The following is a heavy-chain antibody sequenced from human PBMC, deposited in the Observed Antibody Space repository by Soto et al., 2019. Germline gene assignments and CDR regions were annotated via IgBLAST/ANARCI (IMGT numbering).Heavy chain of an antibody. J-gene: IGHJ4*02. CDR2: ISAHNGNT. Sequence: QVHLVQSGAEVKKPGASVKVSCKASGYTFTSYGITWVRPAPGQGLEWMGWISAHNGNTDHAQKLQGRVIVTRDTSKSTAYMELRSLRSDDTAVYYCARGRYGDYWGQGALVTVSS. CDR1: GYTFTSYG. D-gene: IGHD1-1*01. V-gene: IGHV1-18*01. CDR3: ARGRYGDY.